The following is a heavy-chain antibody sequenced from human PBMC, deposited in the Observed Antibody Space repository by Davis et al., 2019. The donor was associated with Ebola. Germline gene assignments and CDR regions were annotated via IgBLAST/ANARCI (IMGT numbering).Heavy chain of an antibody. CDR1: GGSISSSSYY. J-gene: IGHJ4*02. D-gene: IGHD1-26*01. Sequence: MPSETLSLTCTVSGGSISSSSYYWSWIRQTPGKGLEWIGYVYHFGFNIYNPSLESRVTISVDTSRNQFSLKLSSVTAADTAMYWCARGEGAPDFWGQGTLVTVSS. V-gene: IGHV4-61*01. CDR3: ARGEGAPDF. CDR2: VYHFGFN.